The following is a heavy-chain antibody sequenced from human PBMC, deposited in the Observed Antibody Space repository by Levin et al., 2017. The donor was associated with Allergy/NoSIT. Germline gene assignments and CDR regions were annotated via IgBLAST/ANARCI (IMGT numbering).Heavy chain of an antibody. J-gene: IGHJ5*01. CDR1: GGSISNYY. CDR3: ARDYKFDS. CDR2: VFHTGST. V-gene: IGHV4-59*01. Sequence: HSQTLSLTCTVSGGSISNYYWSWVRQPPGKGLEWIGYVFHTGSTNYNPSLSSRLTISVDTSRNQFSLRLSSVTAADTAIYYCARDYKFDSWGQGTLVTVSS. D-gene: IGHD3-10*01.